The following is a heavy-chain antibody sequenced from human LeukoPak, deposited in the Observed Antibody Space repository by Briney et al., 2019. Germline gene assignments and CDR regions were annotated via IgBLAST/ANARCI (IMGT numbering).Heavy chain of an antibody. J-gene: IGHJ6*03. CDR3: AKVVALATLTGDSYTCSYQMDV. D-gene: IGHD5-24*01. Sequence: GESLKISCKGSGYSFSTYWIGWVRQMPGKGLKWLGFIYPGDSDTRYSPSFQGQVTISADKYISSAYLQWSSLKASDTAMYYCAKVVALATLTGDSYTCSYQMDVWGKGTAVTVSS. CDR1: GYSFSTYW. CDR2: IYPGDSDT. V-gene: IGHV5-51*01.